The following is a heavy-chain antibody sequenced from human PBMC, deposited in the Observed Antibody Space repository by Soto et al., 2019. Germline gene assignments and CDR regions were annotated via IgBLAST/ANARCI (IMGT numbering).Heavy chain of an antibody. CDR3: ARDGSRYNWNTAGWFDP. V-gene: IGHV3-21*01. CDR1: GFTFSSYS. CDR2: ISSSSSYI. J-gene: IGHJ5*02. D-gene: IGHD1-1*01. Sequence: GGSLRLSCAASGFTFSSYSMNWVRQAPGKGLEWVSSISSSSSYIYYADSVKGRFTISRDNAKNSLYLQMNSLRAEDTAVYYCARDGSRYNWNTAGWFDPWGQGTLVTVSS.